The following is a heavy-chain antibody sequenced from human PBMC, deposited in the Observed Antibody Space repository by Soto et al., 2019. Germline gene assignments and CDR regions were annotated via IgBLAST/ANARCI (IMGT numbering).Heavy chain of an antibody. D-gene: IGHD1-26*01. CDR3: AVGATTYYFDY. CDR2: IYSGGST. CDR1: GFTVSSNY. J-gene: IGHJ4*02. V-gene: IGHV3-66*01. Sequence: GGSLRLSCAASGFTVSSNYMSWVRQAPGKGLEWVSVIYSGGSTYYADSVKGRFTISRDNSKNTLYLQMNSLRAEDTAVYYCAVGATTYYFDYWGQGTLVTVSS.